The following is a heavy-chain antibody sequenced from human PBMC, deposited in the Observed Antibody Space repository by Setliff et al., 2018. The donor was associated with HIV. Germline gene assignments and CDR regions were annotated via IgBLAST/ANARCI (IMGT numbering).Heavy chain of an antibody. J-gene: IGHJ4*02. CDR2: IYPSDSDT. CDR1: GDKYSNYW. Sequence: PGESLKISCKDSGDKYSNYWLGWVRQMPGEGLEWIGVIYPSDSDTRYSPSFKGQVTISADKSINTAYLQWSSLQTSDSGMYYCARGIAALTASFDYWGQGSLVTVSS. V-gene: IGHV5-51*01. D-gene: IGHD2-21*02. CDR3: ARGIAALTASFDY.